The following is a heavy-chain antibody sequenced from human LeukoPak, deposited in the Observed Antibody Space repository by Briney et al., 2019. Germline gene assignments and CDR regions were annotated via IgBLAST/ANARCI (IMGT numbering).Heavy chain of an antibody. CDR1: GFTFSSYA. D-gene: IGHD3-22*01. CDR2: ISGSGGST. CDR3: AKDLSGYYYASEGIDAFIS. J-gene: IGHJ3*02. V-gene: IGHV3-23*01. Sequence: PGGSLRLSCAASGFTFSSYAMSWVRQAPGKGLEWVSAISGSGGSTYYADSVKGRFTISRDNSKNTLYLQMNSLRAEDTAVYYCAKDLSGYYYASEGIDAFISGAKGQWSPSLQ.